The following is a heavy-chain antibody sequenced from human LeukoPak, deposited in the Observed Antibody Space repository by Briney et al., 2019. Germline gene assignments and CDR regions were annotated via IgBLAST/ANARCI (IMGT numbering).Heavy chain of an antibody. CDR2: IIPIFGTA. CDR3: ARDLVDGAFT. V-gene: IGHV1-69*01. Sequence: ASVKVSCKASGGTFSSYAISWVRQAPGQGLEWMGGIIPIFGTANYAQKFQGRVTITADESTSTAYMELSSLRSEDTAVYYCARDLVDGAFTWGQGTLVTVSS. D-gene: IGHD4-17*01. J-gene: IGHJ5*02. CDR1: GGTFSSYA.